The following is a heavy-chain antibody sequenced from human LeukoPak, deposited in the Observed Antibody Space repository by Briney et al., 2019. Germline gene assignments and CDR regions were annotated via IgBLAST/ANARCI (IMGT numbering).Heavy chain of an antibody. J-gene: IGHJ4*02. CDR1: GFTFSSFG. D-gene: IGHD1-26*01. CDR3: ARGAYYPNEDYFDY. V-gene: IGHV3-33*03. Sequence: GGSLRLSCAASGFTFSSFGMHWVRQAPGKGLEWVAVIWYDASNKYYVDSVKGRFIISRDNAKNSLFLQMNSLRAEDTAVYYCARGAYYPNEDYFDYWGQGTLVTVSS. CDR2: IWYDASNK.